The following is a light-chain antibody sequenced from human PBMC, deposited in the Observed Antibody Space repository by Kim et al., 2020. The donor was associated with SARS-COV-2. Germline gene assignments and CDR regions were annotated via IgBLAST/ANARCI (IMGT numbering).Light chain of an antibody. J-gene: IGLJ2*01. Sequence: MVTISCSESISNMGKNYVSWYQQLPGTAPKLLIYDTYKRPSGISDRFSGSKSGTSATLEIAGLQTGDEAVYYCGSWDSSLNTGQVFGGGTQLTVL. CDR3: GSWDSSLNTGQV. CDR2: DTY. V-gene: IGLV1-51*01. CDR1: ISNMGKNY.